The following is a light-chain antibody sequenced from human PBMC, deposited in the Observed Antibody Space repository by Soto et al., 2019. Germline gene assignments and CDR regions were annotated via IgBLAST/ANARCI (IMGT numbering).Light chain of an antibody. V-gene: IGLV1-40*01. CDR3: QSYDSSLSGSV. Sequence: QSVLTQPPSVSGAPGQRVTISCTGSSSNIGSGFDVHWYQHLPGTAPKLLIYGNYNRPSGVPDRFSGSKSETSVSLAITGLQAEDEADYYCQSYDSSLSGSVFGGGTQLTVL. J-gene: IGLJ2*01. CDR1: SSNIGSGFD. CDR2: GNY.